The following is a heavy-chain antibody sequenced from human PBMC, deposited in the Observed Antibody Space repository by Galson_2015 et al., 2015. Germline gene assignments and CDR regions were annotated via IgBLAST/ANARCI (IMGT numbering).Heavy chain of an antibody. CDR3: ARAPGKAGAGSPASSSYYGRAA. CDR1: GGTFSSYA. V-gene: IGHV1-69*13. D-gene: IGHD6-19*01. J-gene: IGHJ6*04. Sequence: SVKVSCKASGGTFSSYAISWVRQAPGQGLEWMGGIIPIFGTANYAQKFQGRVTITADESTSTAYMELSSLRSENTAVYYCARAPGKAGAGSPASSSYYGRAAWAKGPPAPSP. CDR2: IIPIFGTA.